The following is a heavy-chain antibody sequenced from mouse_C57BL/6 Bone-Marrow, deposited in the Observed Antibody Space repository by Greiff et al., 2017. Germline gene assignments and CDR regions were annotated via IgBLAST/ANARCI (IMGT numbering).Heavy chain of an antibody. CDR3: SGWDSGYVFFFAY. V-gene: IGHV14-2*01. CDR1: GFNIKDYY. D-gene: IGHD1-2*01. Sequence: EVQLQQSGAELVKPGASVKLSCTASGFNIKDYYMNWVKQRTEQGLEWIGRIDPEDGETKYAPKFQGKATITAATSSNTTNLQLCGLPSEDTAVYYCSGWDSGYVFFFAYWGQGTLVTVSA. J-gene: IGHJ3*01. CDR2: IDPEDGET.